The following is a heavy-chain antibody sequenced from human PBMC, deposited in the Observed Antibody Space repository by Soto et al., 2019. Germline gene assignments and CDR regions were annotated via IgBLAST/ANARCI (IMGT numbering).Heavy chain of an antibody. CDR1: GFIYSSCA. CDR3: VTDRAGTWSFDN. CDR2: VSHDGTLY. D-gene: IGHD6-13*01. J-gene: IGHJ4*02. V-gene: IGHV3-30*03. Sequence: QVQLVESGGGVVQPGRSLRLSCSASGFIYSSCAMHWVRQVPGKGLEWLAVVSHDGTLYPYADSVRGRFTISRDNSRKMLYLQMNSLRSDDTAVDYCVTDRAGTWSFDNWGQGTLVTVSS.